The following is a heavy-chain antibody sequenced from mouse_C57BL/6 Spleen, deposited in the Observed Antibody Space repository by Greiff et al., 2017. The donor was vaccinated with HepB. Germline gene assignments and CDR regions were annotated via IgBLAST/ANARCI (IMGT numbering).Heavy chain of an antibody. CDR3: ASLTMVTTAY. Sequence: VQLQQSGPELVKPGASVKISCKASGYAFSSSWMNWVKQRPGKGLEWIGRIYPGDGDTNYNGKFKGKATLTADKSSSTAYMQLSSLTSEDSAVYFCASLTMVTTAYWGQGTLVTVSA. V-gene: IGHV1-82*01. CDR1: GYAFSSSW. J-gene: IGHJ3*01. CDR2: IYPGDGDT. D-gene: IGHD2-2*01.